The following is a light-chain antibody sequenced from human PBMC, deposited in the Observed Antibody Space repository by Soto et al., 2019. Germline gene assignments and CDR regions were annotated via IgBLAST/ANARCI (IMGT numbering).Light chain of an antibody. V-gene: IGKV1-5*03. J-gene: IGKJ4*01. CDR1: QSISSW. CDR3: QQYKSYPLT. Sequence: DIQMTQSPSTLSASVGDRVTITCRASQSISSWLAGYEQKPGKAPNLLIYKASTLESGVPSRYSGSGSGTEFTRTISSVQPDDLATYYCQQYKSYPLTFGGGTKVDIK. CDR2: KAS.